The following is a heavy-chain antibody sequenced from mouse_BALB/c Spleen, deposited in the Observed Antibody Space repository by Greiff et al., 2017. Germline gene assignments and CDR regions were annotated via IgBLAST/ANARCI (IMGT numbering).Heavy chain of an antibody. V-gene: IGHV1-54*01. CDR3: ARGGKGYDAMDY. CDR2: INPGSGGT. Sequence: VKLMESGAELVRPGTSVKVSCKASGYAFTNYLIEWVKQRPGQGLEWIGVINPGSGGTNYNEKFKGKATLTADKSSSTAYMQLSSLTSDDSAVYFCARGGKGYDAMDYWGQGTSVTVSS. CDR1: GYAFTNYL. D-gene: IGHD2-10*02. J-gene: IGHJ4*01.